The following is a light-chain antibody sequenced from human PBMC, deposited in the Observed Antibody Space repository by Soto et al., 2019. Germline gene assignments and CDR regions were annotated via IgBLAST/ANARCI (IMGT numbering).Light chain of an antibody. CDR1: RSVSSY. CDR3: QQRTNWPTST. V-gene: IGKV3-11*01. J-gene: IGKJ5*01. CDR2: DAS. Sequence: EIVLTQSPATLSLSPGERATLSCRASRSVSSYLAWYQQKPGQTPRLLIHDASSRSTGTPVRFSGSGSGTDFTLTISSLEPEDFAVYYGQQRTNWPTSTFGQGTRLEIK.